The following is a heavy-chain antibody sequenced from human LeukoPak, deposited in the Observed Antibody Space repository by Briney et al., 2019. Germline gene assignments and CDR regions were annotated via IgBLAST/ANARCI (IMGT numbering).Heavy chain of an antibody. V-gene: IGHV3-23*01. CDR2: ISGSGGST. Sequence: GGSLRLSCAASGFTFSSYAMSWVRQAPGKGLEWVSAISGSGGSTYYADSVKGRFTISRDNSKNTLYLQMNSLRAEDTAVYYCTKEPYCSSTSCYYFDYWGQGTLVTVSS. CDR3: TKEPYCSSTSCYYFDY. J-gene: IGHJ4*02. D-gene: IGHD2-2*01. CDR1: GFTFSSYA.